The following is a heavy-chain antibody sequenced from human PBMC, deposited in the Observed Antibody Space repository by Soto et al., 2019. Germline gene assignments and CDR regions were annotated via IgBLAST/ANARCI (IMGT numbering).Heavy chain of an antibody. D-gene: IGHD2-2*02. CDR2: INPNSGGT. CDR1: GYTFTGYY. J-gene: IGHJ3*02. V-gene: IGHV1-2*04. Sequence: ASVKVSCKASGYTFTGYYMHWVRQAPGQGLEWMGWINPNSGGTNYAQKFQGWVTMTRDTSISTAYMELSRLRSDDTAVYYCARSIYELIYSPDAFDIWCQGKMVTVSS. CDR3: ARSIYELIYSPDAFDI.